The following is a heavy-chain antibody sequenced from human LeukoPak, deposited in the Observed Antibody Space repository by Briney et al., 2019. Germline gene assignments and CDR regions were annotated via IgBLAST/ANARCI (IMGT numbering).Heavy chain of an antibody. CDR2: ISSSSSYI. CDR1: GFTFSSYS. J-gene: IGHJ5*02. D-gene: IGHD2-15*01. CDR3: ARDKESDVVVVAATRKVYNWFDP. Sequence: GGSLRLSCAASGFTFSSYSMNWVRQAPGKGLEWVSSISSSSSYIYYADSVKGRFTISRDNAKNSLYLQMNSLRAEDTAVYYCARDKESDVVVVAATRKVYNWFDPWGQGTLVTVSS. V-gene: IGHV3-21*01.